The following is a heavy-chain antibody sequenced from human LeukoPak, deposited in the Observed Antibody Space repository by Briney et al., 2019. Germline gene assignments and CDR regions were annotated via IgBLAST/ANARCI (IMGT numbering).Heavy chain of an antibody. J-gene: IGHJ3*02. V-gene: IGHV4-59*11. D-gene: IGHD3-16*01. CDR2: IYYSGST. CDR3: ARASRLRLLDI. Sequence: PSETLSLTCTVSGGSISSHYWSWIRQPPGKGLEWIGYIYYSGSTNYNPSLKSRVTISVDTSKNQFSLKLSSVTAADTAVYYCARASRLRLLDIWGQGTMVTVSS. CDR1: GGSISSHY.